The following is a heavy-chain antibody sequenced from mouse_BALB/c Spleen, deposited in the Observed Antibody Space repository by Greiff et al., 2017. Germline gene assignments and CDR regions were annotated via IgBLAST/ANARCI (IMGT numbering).Heavy chain of an antibody. CDR1: GYTFTSYN. Sequence: QVQLQQPGAELVKPGASVKMSCKASGYTFTSYNMHWVKQTPGQGLEWIGAIYPGNGDTSYNQKFKGKATLTADKSSSTAYMQLSSLTSEDSAVYYCASHYDSAWFAYWGQGTLVTVSA. V-gene: IGHV1-12*01. CDR2: IYPGNGDT. J-gene: IGHJ3*01. CDR3: ASHYDSAWFAY. D-gene: IGHD2-4*01.